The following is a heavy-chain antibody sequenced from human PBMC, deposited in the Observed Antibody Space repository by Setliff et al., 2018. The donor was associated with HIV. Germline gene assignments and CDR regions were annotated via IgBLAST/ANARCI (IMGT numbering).Heavy chain of an antibody. J-gene: IGHJ3*02. D-gene: IGHD3-16*01. V-gene: IGHV3-7*01. CDR3: ARSFWGFVRNAASDI. Sequence: GGSLRLSCAASGFMFGVDWMSWARQAPGKGLEWVANIKQDGSEKYYVDSVKGRFTISRDNAKNSLYLQMNSLRAEDTAVYYCARSFWGFVRNAASDIWGQGTMVTVSS. CDR2: IKQDGSEK. CDR1: GFMFGVDW.